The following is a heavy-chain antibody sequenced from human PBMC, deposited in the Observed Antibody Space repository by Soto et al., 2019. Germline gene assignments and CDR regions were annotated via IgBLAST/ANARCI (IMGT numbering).Heavy chain of an antibody. Sequence: GASVKVSCKASGYTFTSYAMHWVRQAPGQRLEWMGWINAGNGNTKYSQKFQGRVTITRDTSASTAYMELSSLRSEDTAVYYCARDGMTSQLWYIQTDFDYWGQGTLVTVSS. J-gene: IGHJ4*02. CDR1: GYTFTSYA. D-gene: IGHD5-18*01. CDR2: INAGNGNT. CDR3: ARDGMTSQLWYIQTDFDY. V-gene: IGHV1-3*01.